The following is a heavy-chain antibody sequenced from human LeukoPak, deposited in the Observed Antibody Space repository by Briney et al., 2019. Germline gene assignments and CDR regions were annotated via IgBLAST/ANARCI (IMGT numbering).Heavy chain of an antibody. CDR2: TYPGDSDT. CDR3: ARGTVDYYFDY. CDR1: GYTFTTYW. J-gene: IGHJ4*02. V-gene: IGHV5-51*01. Sequence: GGSLKISCKGSGYTFTTYWIAWVRQMPGKGLEWMGITYPGDSDTRYSPSFQGQVTISADKSISTAYLQWSSLKASDTAMYYCARGTVDYYFDYWGQGTLVTVSS. D-gene: IGHD7-27*01.